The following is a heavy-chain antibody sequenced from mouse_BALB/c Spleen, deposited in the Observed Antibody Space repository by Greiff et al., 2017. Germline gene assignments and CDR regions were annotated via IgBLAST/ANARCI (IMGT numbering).Heavy chain of an antibody. Sequence: DVMLVESGGGLVQPGGSLRLSCATSGFTFTDYYMSWVRQPPGKALEWLGFIRNKANGYTTEYSASVKGRFTISRDNSQSILYLQMNTLRAEDSATYYCAREGITTAPMDYWGQGTSVTVSS. D-gene: IGHD1-2*01. J-gene: IGHJ4*01. CDR3: AREGITTAPMDY. CDR1: GFTFTDYY. CDR2: IRNKANGYTT. V-gene: IGHV7-3*02.